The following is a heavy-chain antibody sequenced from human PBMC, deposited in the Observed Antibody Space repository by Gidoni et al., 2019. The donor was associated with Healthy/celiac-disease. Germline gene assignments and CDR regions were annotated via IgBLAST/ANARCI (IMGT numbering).Heavy chain of an antibody. CDR1: GFTLRSYA. V-gene: IGHV3-23*01. CDR2: ISGSGGST. Sequence: EVQLLESGGGLVQPGGSLRLSCAASGFTLRSYAMSWVRAAPGKGLEWVSAISGSGGSTYYADSVKGRFTISRDNSKNTLYLQMNSLRAEDTAVYYCAKDFLPHYGDYDGDFYYYYGMDVWGQGTTVTVSS. CDR3: AKDFLPHYGDYDGDFYYYYGMDV. D-gene: IGHD4-17*01. J-gene: IGHJ6*02.